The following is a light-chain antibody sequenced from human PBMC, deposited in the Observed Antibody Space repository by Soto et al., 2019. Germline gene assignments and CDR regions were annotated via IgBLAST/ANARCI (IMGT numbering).Light chain of an antibody. V-gene: IGKV1-17*01. J-gene: IGKJ2*01. CDR1: QGISNL. CDR3: LQHNTYPYT. CDR2: AAS. Sequence: DIQMTQSPSSLSASVGDRVTITCRASQGISNLLGWFQRKPGTAPKRLIYAASSLQGGVPSRFSGSGSGTEFPLTITALQPEDFADYYCLQHNTYPYTFGQGTKLEIK.